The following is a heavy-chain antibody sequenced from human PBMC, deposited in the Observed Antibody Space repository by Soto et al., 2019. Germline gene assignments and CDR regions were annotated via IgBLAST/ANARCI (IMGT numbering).Heavy chain of an antibody. V-gene: IGHV1-2*04. CDR3: SRGGGLNYYCHIDV. CDR1: GYTFTGYY. CDR2: INPNSGET. Sequence: QVQLVQSGAEVKKPGASVKVSCKASGYTFTGYYMHWMRQAPGQGLEWMGWINPNSGETDYAQNFQGWGTMTRDMSNSTAYMELGGPKSNDTAVYYCSRGGGLNYYCHIDVWGKGTTVTVSS. J-gene: IGHJ6*03.